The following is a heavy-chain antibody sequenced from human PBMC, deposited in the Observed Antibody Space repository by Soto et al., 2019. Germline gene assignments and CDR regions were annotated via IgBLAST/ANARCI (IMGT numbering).Heavy chain of an antibody. V-gene: IGHV3-23*01. CDR1: GFNFRSYA. D-gene: IGHD6-13*01. CDR3: AKGRGSSWTIDY. J-gene: IGHJ4*01. CDR2: ISGSGGTS. Sequence: DVELSESGGGLVQPGGSLRLSCAASGFNFRSYAMSWVRRAPGKGLEWVSAISGSGGTSYFADSVRGRFTISRDNSNNTLYLQLSSLRVEDTAEYFCAKGRGSSWTIDYWGHGTLVTVSS.